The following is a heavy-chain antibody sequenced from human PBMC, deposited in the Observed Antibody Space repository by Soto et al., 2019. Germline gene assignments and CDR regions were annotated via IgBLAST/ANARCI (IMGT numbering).Heavy chain of an antibody. J-gene: IGHJ4*02. CDR1: GGSISGYY. CDR2: MYNSERT. V-gene: IGHV4-4*07. CDR3: AREPLAHSYFDL. Sequence: ETLSLTCTVSGGSISGYYWSWIRQPAGKGLEWIGRMYNSERTNYNPSLKSRVTMSMDTSKNQFSLKLTSVTAADTAVYFCAREPLAHSYFDLWGQGTLVTI.